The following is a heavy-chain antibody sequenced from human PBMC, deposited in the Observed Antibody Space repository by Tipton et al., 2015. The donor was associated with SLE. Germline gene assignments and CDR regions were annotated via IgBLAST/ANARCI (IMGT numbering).Heavy chain of an antibody. J-gene: IGHJ4*02. V-gene: IGHV4-31*03. CDR2: IYYSGST. CDR1: GGSISSGGYY. CDR3: GGRITMIAPFDY. Sequence: TLSLTCTVSGGSISSGGYYWSWIRQHPGKGLEWIGYIYYSGSTYYNPSLKSRVTISVDTSKNQFSLKLSSVTAADTAVYYCGGRITMIAPFDYWGQGTLVTVSS. D-gene: IGHD3-22*01.